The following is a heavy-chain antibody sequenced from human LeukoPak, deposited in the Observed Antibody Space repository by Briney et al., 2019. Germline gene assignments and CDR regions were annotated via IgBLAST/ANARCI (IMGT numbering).Heavy chain of an antibody. D-gene: IGHD5-24*01. V-gene: IGHV3-30*04. Sequence: PGRSLRLSCAASGFTFSSYAMHWVRQAPGRGLEWVAVISYDGSNKYYADSVKGRFTIFRDNSKNTLYLQMNSLRAEDTAVYYCAREDGYIDYWGQGTLVTVSS. J-gene: IGHJ4*02. CDR1: GFTFSSYA. CDR3: AREDGYIDY. CDR2: ISYDGSNK.